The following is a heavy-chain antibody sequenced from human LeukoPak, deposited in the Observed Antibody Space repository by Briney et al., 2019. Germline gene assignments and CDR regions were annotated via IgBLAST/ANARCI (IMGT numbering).Heavy chain of an antibody. CDR2: IIPIFGTA. V-gene: IGHV1-69*06. CDR3: ARGPGMYHVWGYYMDV. Sequence: VASVKVSCKASGGTFSSYAISWVRQAPGQGLEWMGGIIPIFGTANYAQKFRGRVTITADKSTRTAYMELSSLRSEDTAVYYCARGPGMYHVWGYYMDVWGKGTTVTISS. J-gene: IGHJ6*03. CDR1: GGTFSSYA. D-gene: IGHD3-16*01.